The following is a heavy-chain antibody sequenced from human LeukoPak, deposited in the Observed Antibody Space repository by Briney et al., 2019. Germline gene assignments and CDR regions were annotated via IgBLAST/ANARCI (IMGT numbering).Heavy chain of an antibody. V-gene: IGHV4-38-2*01. CDR3: VRAIGQLRSDY. D-gene: IGHD2-2*01. CDR1: GYSISSDYF. CDR2: ISHSGTT. Sequence: SETLSLTCVVSGYSISSDYFWGWIRQPPGKGLEWIGTISHSGTTFYKPSLKTRITISLDTSKNQFSLKVNSVTAADTAVYYCVRAIGQLRSDYWGQGTLVTVSS. J-gene: IGHJ4*02.